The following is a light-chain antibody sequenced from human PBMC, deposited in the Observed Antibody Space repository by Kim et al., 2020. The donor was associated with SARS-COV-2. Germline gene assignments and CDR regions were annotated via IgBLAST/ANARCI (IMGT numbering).Light chain of an antibody. CDR2: SSN. CDR1: SSNIGSNA. Sequence: ELTQPPSASGTPGQRVTISCSGSSSNIGSNAVNWYQQLPGTAPKLLIYSSNQRPSGVPDRFSGSKSGTSASLAISGLQSGDEADYYCAAWDDSLNVLFGTGTKVTVL. J-gene: IGLJ1*01. CDR3: AAWDDSLNVL. V-gene: IGLV1-44*01.